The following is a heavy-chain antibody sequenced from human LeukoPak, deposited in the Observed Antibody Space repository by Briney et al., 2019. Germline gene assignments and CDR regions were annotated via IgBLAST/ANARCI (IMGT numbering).Heavy chain of an antibody. Sequence: GGSLRLSCAASGFTFSSYEMNWVRQAPGKGLEWVSSISSSSSYIYYADSVKGRFTISRDNAKNSLYLQMNSLRAEDTAVYYCARGIVGATPYYYYYYMDVWGKGTTVTISS. CDR3: ARGIVGATPYYYYYYMDV. CDR2: ISSSSSYI. CDR1: GFTFSSYE. V-gene: IGHV3-21*01. J-gene: IGHJ6*03. D-gene: IGHD1-26*01.